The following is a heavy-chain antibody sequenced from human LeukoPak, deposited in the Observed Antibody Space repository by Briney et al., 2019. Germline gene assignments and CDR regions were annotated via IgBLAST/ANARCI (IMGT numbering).Heavy chain of an antibody. Sequence: GGSLRLSCAASGFTFTNYWMHWVRQAPGMGLVWVSRLPPDELGIIYADSVKGRFTVSRDNAKNTLYLQMNSLRAEDTAVYYCAKKGVIAVAGNYYYYGMDVWGQGTTVTVSS. CDR3: AKKGVIAVAGNYYYYGMDV. CDR1: GFTFTNYW. CDR2: LPPDELGI. J-gene: IGHJ6*02. V-gene: IGHV3-74*01. D-gene: IGHD6-19*01.